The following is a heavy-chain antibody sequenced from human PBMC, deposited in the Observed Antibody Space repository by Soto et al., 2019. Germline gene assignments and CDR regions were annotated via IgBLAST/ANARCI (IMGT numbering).Heavy chain of an antibody. CDR3: ARASPRGRYFDWLNFPLGH. V-gene: IGHV3-11*01. CDR2: ISSSGSTI. CDR1: GFTFSDYY. D-gene: IGHD3-9*01. Sequence: PWGSLRLSCAASGFTFSDYYMSWIRQAPGRGLEWVSYISSSGSTIYYADSVKGRFTISRDTAKNSLYLQMNSLRAEDTALYFCARASPRGRYFDWLNFPLGHCGQGTLVTVSS. J-gene: IGHJ4*02.